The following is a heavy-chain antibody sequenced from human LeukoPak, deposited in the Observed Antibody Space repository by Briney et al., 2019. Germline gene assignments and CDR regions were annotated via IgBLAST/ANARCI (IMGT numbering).Heavy chain of an antibody. CDR3: ARDHYYDSSGYFH. D-gene: IGHD3-22*01. CDR1: GFTFSNYG. V-gene: IGHV3-30-3*01. Sequence: GGSLRLSCAASGFTFSNYGMHWVRQAPGKGLEWVAVISYDGSNKHNADSVKGRFTISRDNSKNTLYLQMNSLRAEDTAVYYCARDHYYDSSGYFHWGQGTLVTVSS. CDR2: ISYDGSNK. J-gene: IGHJ4*02.